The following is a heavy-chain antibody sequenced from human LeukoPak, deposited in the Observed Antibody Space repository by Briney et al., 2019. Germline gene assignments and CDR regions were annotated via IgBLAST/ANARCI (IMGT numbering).Heavy chain of an antibody. CDR3: AREPSGSYYYFDY. V-gene: IGHV4-4*02. Sequence: SETLSLTCAVSRGSISSSNWWSWVRQPPGKGLEWIGEIYHSGSTNYNPSLKSRVTISVDKSKNQFSLKLSSVTAADTAVYYCAREPSGSYYYFDYWGQGTLVTVSS. J-gene: IGHJ4*02. CDR1: RGSISSSNW. CDR2: IYHSGST. D-gene: IGHD1-26*01.